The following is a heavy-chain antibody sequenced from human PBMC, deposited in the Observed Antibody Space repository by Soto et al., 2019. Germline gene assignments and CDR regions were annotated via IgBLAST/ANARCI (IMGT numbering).Heavy chain of an antibody. CDR2: INADNGNT. CDR3: ARDRALELGDY. J-gene: IGHJ4*02. V-gene: IGHV1-3*01. Sequence: ASVKVSCKASGYTFTSYAMLWVRQAPGQRLEWMGWINADNGNTKYSQKFQGRVTITRDTSTSTVYMELRSLRSDDTAVYYCARDRALELGDYWGQGTLVTVSS. CDR1: GYTFTSYA. D-gene: IGHD1-7*01.